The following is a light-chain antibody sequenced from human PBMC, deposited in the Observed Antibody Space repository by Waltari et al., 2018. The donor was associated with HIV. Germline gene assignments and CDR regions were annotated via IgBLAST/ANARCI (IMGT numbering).Light chain of an antibody. V-gene: IGKV3-11*01. CDR1: QSFSNY. CDR2: DAS. J-gene: IGKJ1*01. Sequence: EIVLTQSPATLSLSPGQRATLSCRASQSFSNYLAWYQQKPGQAPKLLIYDASNRATGIPARFSGSGSGTYFTLIISSLEPEDSAVYYCQQRGNWPWTFGQGTEVEIK. CDR3: QQRGNWPWT.